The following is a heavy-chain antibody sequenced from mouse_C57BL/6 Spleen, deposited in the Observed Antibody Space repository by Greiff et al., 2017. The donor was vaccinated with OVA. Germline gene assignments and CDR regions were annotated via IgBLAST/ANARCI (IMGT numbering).Heavy chain of an antibody. V-gene: IGHV5-6*01. J-gene: IGHJ3*01. Sequence: EVQRVESGGDLVKPGGSLKLSCAASGFTFSSYGMSWVRQTPDKRLEWVATISSGGSYTYYPDSVKGRFTISRDNAKNTLYLQMSSLKSEDTAMYYCARGAMVTTRRFAYWGQGTLVTVSA. CDR2: ISSGGSYT. CDR1: GFTFSSYG. CDR3: ARGAMVTTRRFAY. D-gene: IGHD2-1*01.